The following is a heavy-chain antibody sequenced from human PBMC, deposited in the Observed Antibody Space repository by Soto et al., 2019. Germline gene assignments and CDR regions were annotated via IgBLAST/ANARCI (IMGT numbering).Heavy chain of an antibody. D-gene: IGHD6-6*01. V-gene: IGHV1-3*05. Sequence: QVQLVQSGAEEKKPGASVKVSCKASGYTFTSYAMHWVRQAPGQRLEWMGWINAGNGNTKYSQKFQGRVTITRDTSASTAYMELSSLRSEDAAVYYCARDTEVQLGDIWGQGTMVTVSS. CDR2: INAGNGNT. CDR1: GYTFTSYA. CDR3: ARDTEVQLGDI. J-gene: IGHJ3*02.